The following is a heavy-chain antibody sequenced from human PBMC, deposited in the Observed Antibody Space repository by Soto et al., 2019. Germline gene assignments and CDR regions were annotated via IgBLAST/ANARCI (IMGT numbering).Heavy chain of an antibody. Sequence: SVKVSCKASGGTFSSYATSWVRQAPGQGLEWMGGIIPIFGTANYAQKFQGRVTITADKSTSTAYMELSSLRSEDTAVYYCARTMTTVTTYYYYYGMDVWGQGTTVTVSS. J-gene: IGHJ6*02. CDR3: ARTMTTVTTYYYYYGMDV. V-gene: IGHV1-69*06. CDR2: IIPIFGTA. CDR1: GGTFSSYA. D-gene: IGHD4-4*01.